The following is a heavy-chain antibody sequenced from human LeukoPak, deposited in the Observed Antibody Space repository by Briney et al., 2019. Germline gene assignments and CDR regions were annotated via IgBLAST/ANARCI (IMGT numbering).Heavy chain of an antibody. CDR2: ISVRTNYR. Sequence: GGSLRLSCAASGYTFSDFSVNWVRQAPGKGLEWVSSISVRTNYRYYADSVRGRFTISRDDARDSLFLQMNSLRAEDTAVYFCVRLRRNNDRSGYYYYYDYWGQGTLVTVSS. V-gene: IGHV3-21*01. CDR3: VRLRRNNDRSGYYYYYDY. CDR1: GYTFSDFS. J-gene: IGHJ4*02. D-gene: IGHD3-22*01.